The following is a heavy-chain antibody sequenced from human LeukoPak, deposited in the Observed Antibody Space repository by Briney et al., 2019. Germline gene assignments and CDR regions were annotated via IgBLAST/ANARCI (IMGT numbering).Heavy chain of an antibody. J-gene: IGHJ4*02. CDR3: AKDRGRNYDILTGPIGY. CDR2: ISGSGGST. Sequence: GGSLRLSCAASGFTFSSYAMSWVRQAPGKGLEWVSAISGSGGSTYYADSVKGRFTISRDNSKNTLYLQMNSLRAEDTAVYYCAKDRGRNYDILTGPIGYWGQGTLVTVSS. V-gene: IGHV3-23*01. CDR1: GFTFSSYA. D-gene: IGHD3-9*01.